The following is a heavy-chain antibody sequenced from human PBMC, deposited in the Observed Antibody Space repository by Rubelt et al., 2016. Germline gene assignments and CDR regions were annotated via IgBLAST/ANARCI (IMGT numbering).Heavy chain of an antibody. V-gene: IGHV5-10-1*01. CDR2: IDPSDSYT. CDR3: ARHSAGYDADYFDY. J-gene: IGHJ4*02. D-gene: IGHD5-12*01. Sequence: KKTGESLRISCKGSGYSFTSYWISWVRQMPGNGLECMGRIDPSDSYTNYSPSFQGHVTISADKSISTAYLQWRSLKASDTAMYYCARHSAGYDADYFDYWGQGTLVTVSS. CDR1: GYSFTSYW.